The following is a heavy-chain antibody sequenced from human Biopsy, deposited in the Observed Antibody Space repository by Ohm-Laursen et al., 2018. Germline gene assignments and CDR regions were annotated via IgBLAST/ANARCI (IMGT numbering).Heavy chain of an antibody. CDR2: RIPYFNTI. Sequence: GASVKVSCKASGYTFTGQDLHWVRQVPGQGLEWMGGRIPYFNTIYYARNFQDRAVITADRSARTTDMQLSGLRPDDTAVYYCVGGQRGPPIGVTVPGDAFDLWGPGTMVTVSP. CDR3: VGGQRGPPIGVTVPGDAFDL. D-gene: IGHD2/OR15-2a*01. J-gene: IGHJ3*01. CDR1: GYTFTGQD. V-gene: IGHV1-69*13.